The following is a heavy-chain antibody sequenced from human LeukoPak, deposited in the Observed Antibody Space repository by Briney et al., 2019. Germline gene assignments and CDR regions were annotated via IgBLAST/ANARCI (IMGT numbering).Heavy chain of an antibody. J-gene: IGHJ4*02. CDR2: MNHSGST. Sequence: SETLSLTCAVYGGSFSGYYWSWIRQPPGKGLEWIGEMNHSGSTNYNPSLKSRVTISVDTSKNKFSLKLSSVTAADTAVYHCARGRRYYYGSGGIEDYWGQGTLVTVSS. V-gene: IGHV4-34*01. CDR1: GGSFSGYY. CDR3: ARGRRYYYGSGGIEDY. D-gene: IGHD3-10*01.